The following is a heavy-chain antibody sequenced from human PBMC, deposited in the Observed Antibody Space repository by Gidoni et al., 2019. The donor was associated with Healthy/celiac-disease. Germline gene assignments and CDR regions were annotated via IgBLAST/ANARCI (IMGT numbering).Heavy chain of an antibody. V-gene: IGHV3-9*01. CDR1: GFTFDDYA. D-gene: IGHD2-2*01. Sequence: EVQLVESGGGLVQPGRSLRLSCAASGFTFDDYAMHWVRQAPGKGLEWVSGISWNSGSIGYADSVKGRFTISRDNAKNSLYLQMNSLRAEDTALYYCAKDHKGRAGQLPYYYYYYMDVWGKGTTVTVSS. J-gene: IGHJ6*03. CDR2: ISWNSGSI. CDR3: AKDHKGRAGQLPYYYYYYMDV.